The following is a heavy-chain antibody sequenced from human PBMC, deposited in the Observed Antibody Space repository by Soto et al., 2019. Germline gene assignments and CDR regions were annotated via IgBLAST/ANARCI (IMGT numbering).Heavy chain of an antibody. CDR1: GYTFRIYG. CDR3: ARKGTGAPVDS. CDR2: ISANDGNT. D-gene: IGHD1-1*01. J-gene: IGHJ4*02. Sequence: ASVKVSCKASGYTFRIYGITWVRQAPGQGLEWMGWISANDGNTHYAQKFQGRVTMTTDTSTSTAYMEVRSLRSDDTAVYYCARKGTGAPVDSWGQGTLVTVSS. V-gene: IGHV1-18*01.